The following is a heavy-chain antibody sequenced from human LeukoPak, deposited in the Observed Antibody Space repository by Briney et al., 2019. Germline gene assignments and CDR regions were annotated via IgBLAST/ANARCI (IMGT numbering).Heavy chain of an antibody. CDR1: GFPFGDYG. CDR2: LNLNGGNT. V-gene: IGHV3-20*04. CDR3: ARGEMWFVV. J-gene: IGHJ5*02. Sequence: GGSLRLSCAASGFPFGDYGMSWVRQVPGKGLEWISSLNLNGGNTNYGDSVKGRFTISRDNSKNSLYLQMNSLRAEDTAFYYCARGEMWFVVWGQGTLVTVSS.